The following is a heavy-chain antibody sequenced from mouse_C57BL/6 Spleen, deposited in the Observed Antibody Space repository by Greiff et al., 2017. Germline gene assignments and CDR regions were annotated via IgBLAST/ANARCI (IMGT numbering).Heavy chain of an antibody. Sequence: EVKLVESGGGLVKPGGSLKLSCAASGFTFSDYGMHWVRQAPEKGLEWVAYISSGSSTIYYADTVKGRFTISRDNAKNTLFLQMTSLRSEDTAMYYCARRRLTAYYAMDYWGQGTSVTVSS. J-gene: IGHJ4*01. V-gene: IGHV5-17*01. CDR3: ARRRLTAYYAMDY. CDR1: GFTFSDYG. CDR2: ISSGSSTI. D-gene: IGHD1-2*01.